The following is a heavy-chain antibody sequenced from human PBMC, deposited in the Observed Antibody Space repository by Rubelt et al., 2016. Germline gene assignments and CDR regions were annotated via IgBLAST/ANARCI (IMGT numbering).Heavy chain of an antibody. CDR2: IYHSGST. D-gene: IGHD6-19*01. V-gene: IGHV4-38-2*02. J-gene: IGHJ4*02. CDR3: ARDHSSGWYLEGFFDY. Sequence: QVQLQESGPGLVKPSETLSLTCTVSGYSISSGYYWGWIRQPPGKGLEWFGSIYHSGSTYYNPSLKSRVTISVDTSKNQFSLKLSSVTAADTAVYYCARDHSSGWYLEGFFDYWGQGTLVTVSS. CDR1: GYSISSGYY.